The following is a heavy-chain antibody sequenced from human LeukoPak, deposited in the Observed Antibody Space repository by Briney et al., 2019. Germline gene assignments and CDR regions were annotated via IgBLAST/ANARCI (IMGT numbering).Heavy chain of an antibody. J-gene: IGHJ4*02. CDR3: ARGGSESPYYFEY. D-gene: IGHD1-26*01. CDR1: GGSDSSGHNY. V-gene: IGHV4-61*01. CDR2: MYYSGST. Sequence: SETLSLTCSVSGGSDSSGHNYWNWIRQPPGKGLEWIGYMYYSGSTHYNPSLKSRVTISVDTSKNQFSLKLSSVTAADTAVYYCARGGSESPYYFEYWGQGALVTVSS.